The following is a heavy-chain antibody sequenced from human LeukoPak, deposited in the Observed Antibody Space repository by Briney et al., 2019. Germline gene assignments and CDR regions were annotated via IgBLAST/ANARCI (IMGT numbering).Heavy chain of an antibody. CDR1: GFTFSSYD. CDR2: ISSSGRTI. CDR3: AKRRFIDY. Sequence: GGSLRLSCAASGFTFSSYDMNWVRHAPGKGVEWVSYISSSGRTIYYADSVKGRFNIPRDNTKNPLYLQMNSLRAEDTAVYYCAKRRFIDYCGQGTLVTVSS. J-gene: IGHJ4*02. V-gene: IGHV3-48*03.